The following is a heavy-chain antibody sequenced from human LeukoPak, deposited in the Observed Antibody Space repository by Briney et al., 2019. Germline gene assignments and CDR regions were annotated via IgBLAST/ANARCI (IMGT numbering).Heavy chain of an antibody. CDR1: GFTFSNYA. V-gene: IGHV3-23*01. CDR3: AKTYMWSIDAFHI. D-gene: IGHD2-8*02. CDR2: ITTRADST. Sequence: VGSLRLSCAASGFTFSNYAMSWVRQAPGKGLEWVSGITTRADSTNYAHSVKGRVTISRDNSKNTLFLQLNSLRAEDAAVYYCAKTYMWSIDAFHIWGQGTMVTVSS. J-gene: IGHJ3*02.